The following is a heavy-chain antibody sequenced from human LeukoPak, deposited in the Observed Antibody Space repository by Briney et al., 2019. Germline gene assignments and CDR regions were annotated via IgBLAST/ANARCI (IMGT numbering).Heavy chain of an antibody. CDR3: AKDIAARPQYYFDY. Sequence: PVGSLRLSCAASGFTFSSYAMSWVRQAPGKGLEWVSAISGSGGSTYYADSVKGRFTISRDNSKNTLYLQMNSLRAEDTAVYYCAKDIAARPQYYFDYWGQGTLVSVSS. V-gene: IGHV3-23*01. D-gene: IGHD6-6*01. J-gene: IGHJ4*02. CDR2: ISGSGGST. CDR1: GFTFSSYA.